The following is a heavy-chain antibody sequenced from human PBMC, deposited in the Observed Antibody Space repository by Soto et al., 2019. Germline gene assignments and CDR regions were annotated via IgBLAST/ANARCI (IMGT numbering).Heavy chain of an antibody. CDR3: ASDSTYYYGSGPYYYYGMDV. CDR2: IIPIFGTA. Sequence: SVKVSCKASGGAFRSYAITWVRQAPGQGLEWMGGIIPIFGTANYAQKFQGRVTITADDSTSTAYMELSSLRSDDTAVYYCASDSTYYYGSGPYYYYGMDVWGQGTTVT. CDR1: GGAFRSYA. V-gene: IGHV1-69*13. D-gene: IGHD3-10*01. J-gene: IGHJ6*02.